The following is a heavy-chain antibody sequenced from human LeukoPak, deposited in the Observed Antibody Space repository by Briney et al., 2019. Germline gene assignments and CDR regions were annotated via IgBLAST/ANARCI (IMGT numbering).Heavy chain of an antibody. Sequence: GGSLRLSCAASGFTFSSYSMNWVRQAPGKGLEWVSSISSRSSYIYHADSVKGRFTISRDNAKNSLYLQMNSLRAEDTAVYYCAREAYYYDSSGYVHDAVDIWGQGTVVTVSS. CDR2: ISSRSSYI. CDR3: AREAYYYDSSGYVHDAVDI. D-gene: IGHD3-22*01. CDR1: GFTFSSYS. J-gene: IGHJ3*02. V-gene: IGHV3-21*01.